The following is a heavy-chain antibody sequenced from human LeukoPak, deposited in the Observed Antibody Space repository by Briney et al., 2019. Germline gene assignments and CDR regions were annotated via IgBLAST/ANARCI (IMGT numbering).Heavy chain of an antibody. Sequence: PSETLSLTCTVSGCSISSYYSSWIRQPPGKGLEWIGYIYYSGSTNYNPSLKSRVTISVDTSKNQFSLKLSSVTAADTAVYYCARTTMTDAFDIWGQGTMVTVSS. CDR2: IYYSGST. D-gene: IGHD3-22*01. CDR1: GCSISSYY. CDR3: ARTTMTDAFDI. J-gene: IGHJ3*02. V-gene: IGHV4-59*01.